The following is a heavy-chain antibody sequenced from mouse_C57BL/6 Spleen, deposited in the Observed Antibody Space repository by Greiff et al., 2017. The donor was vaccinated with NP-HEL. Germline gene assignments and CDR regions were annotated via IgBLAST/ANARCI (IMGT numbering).Heavy chain of an antibody. Sequence: EVQLQQSGGGLVQPGGSLSLSCAASGFTFTDYYMSWVRQPPGKALEWLGFIRNKANGYTTEYSASVKGRFTISRDNSQSILYLQMNALRAEDSATYYCARTRGYYAMDYWGQGTSVTVSS. CDR1: GFTFTDYY. CDR3: ARTRGYYAMDY. V-gene: IGHV7-3*01. J-gene: IGHJ4*01. CDR2: IRNKANGYTT.